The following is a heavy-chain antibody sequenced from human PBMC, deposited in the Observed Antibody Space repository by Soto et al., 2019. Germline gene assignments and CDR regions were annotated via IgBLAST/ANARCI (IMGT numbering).Heavy chain of an antibody. J-gene: IGHJ6*02. V-gene: IGHV1-69*01. D-gene: IGHD2-8*01. CDR3: ARRYCASHNCPLFNYFVDL. Sequence: VQLVQSGAEVKKTGSSVKVSCQASGGTFNKFAFSWVRQAPGQGFEWMGGIIPVFRSANYAQRFRRRITITADEYTSTVYLYLNDLRSDDTAVYYCARRYCASHNCPLFNYFVDLWGLGTPVTVSS. CDR1: GGTFNKFA. CDR2: IIPVFRSA.